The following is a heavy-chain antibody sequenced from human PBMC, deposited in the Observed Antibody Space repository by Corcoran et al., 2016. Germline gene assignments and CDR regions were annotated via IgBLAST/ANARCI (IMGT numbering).Heavy chain of an antibody. V-gene: IGHV4-34*01. Sequence: QVQLQQWGAGLLKPSETLSLTCAVYGGSFSGYYWSWIRQPPGKGLEWIGEINHSGSTNYNPYLKSRVTISVDTAKNQFSLTLSSVTAADTAVYSCARGKGPDYYDSSGYPYLMGLSFDDWGQGTLVTVSS. J-gene: IGHJ4*02. D-gene: IGHD3-22*01. CDR2: INHSGST. CDR3: ARGKGPDYYDSSGYPYLMGLSFDD. CDR1: GGSFSGYY.